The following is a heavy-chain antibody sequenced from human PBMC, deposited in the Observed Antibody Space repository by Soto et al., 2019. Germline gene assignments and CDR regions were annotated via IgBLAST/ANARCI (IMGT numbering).Heavy chain of an antibody. CDR1: GFILGRNS. V-gene: IGHV3-48*02. CDR2: ITSSSTTM. CDR3: ARPHLDRPTFYGMDV. D-gene: IGHD2-2*03. J-gene: IGHJ6*02. Sequence: LRLSCAASGFILGRNSMMWVRQAPGKGLEWVAYITSSSTTMNYADSVKGRFTISRDNANNALYLQMNSLRDEDTAVYYCARPHLDRPTFYGMDVWGQGTTVTVSS.